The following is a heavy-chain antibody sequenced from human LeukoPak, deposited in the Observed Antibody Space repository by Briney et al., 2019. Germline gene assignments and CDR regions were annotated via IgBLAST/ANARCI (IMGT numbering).Heavy chain of an antibody. CDR1: GYTFTSYG. V-gene: IGHV1-18*01. J-gene: IGHJ6*03. Sequence: GASVKVSCKASGYTFTSYGISWVRQAPGQGLEWMGWISAYNGNTNYAQKLQGRVTMTTDTSTSTAYMELRSLRSDDTAVYYCARVGRSRGSLPNSYYYMDVWGKGTTVTVSS. CDR2: ISAYNGNT. D-gene: IGHD1-26*01. CDR3: ARVGRSRGSLPNSYYYMDV.